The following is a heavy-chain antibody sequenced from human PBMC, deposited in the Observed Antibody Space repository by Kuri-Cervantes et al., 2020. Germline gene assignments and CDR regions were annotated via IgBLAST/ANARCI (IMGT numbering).Heavy chain of an antibody. J-gene: IGHJ5*02. CDR3: ARASREHYYDSSGYLAWFDP. Sequence: GGSLRLSCAVSGFTFSSYTMNWVRQAPGKGLEWVSYISSSSSTIYYADSVKGRFTISRDNAKNSLFLQMNSLRAEDTAVYYCARASREHYYDSSGYLAWFDPWGQGTLVTVSS. CDR2: ISSSSSTI. V-gene: IGHV3-48*01. CDR1: GFTFSSYT. D-gene: IGHD3-22*01.